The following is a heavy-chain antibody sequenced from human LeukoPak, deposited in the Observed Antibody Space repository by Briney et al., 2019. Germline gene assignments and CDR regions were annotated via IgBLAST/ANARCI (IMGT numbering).Heavy chain of an antibody. CDR1: GYTFTSYD. Sequence: ASVKVSCKASGYTFTSYDINWVRQATGQGLEWMGWMNPNSGNTGYAQKFQGRVTITRNTSISTAYMELSSLRSEDTAVYYCARGLFMVRGVHNWFDPWGQGTLVTVSS. D-gene: IGHD3-10*01. J-gene: IGHJ5*02. V-gene: IGHV1-8*03. CDR3: ARGLFMVRGVHNWFDP. CDR2: MNPNSGNT.